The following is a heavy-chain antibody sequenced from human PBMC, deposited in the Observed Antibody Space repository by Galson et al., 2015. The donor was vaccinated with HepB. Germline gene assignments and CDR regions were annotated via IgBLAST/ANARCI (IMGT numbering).Heavy chain of an antibody. CDR1: GFTFSNAW. J-gene: IGHJ4*02. CDR2: IKSKTDGGTT. D-gene: IGHD6-19*01. V-gene: IGHV3-15*01. CDR3: TTHEISSDWGAY. Sequence: SLRLSCAASGFTFSNAWMSWVRQAPGKGLEWVGRIKSKTDGGTTDYAAPVKGRFTISRDDSKNTLYLQMNSLKTEDTGVYYCTTHEISSDWGAYWGQGTLATVSS.